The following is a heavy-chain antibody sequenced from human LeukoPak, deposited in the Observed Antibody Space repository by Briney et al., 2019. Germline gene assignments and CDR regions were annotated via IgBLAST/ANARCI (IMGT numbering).Heavy chain of an antibody. V-gene: IGHV3-30-3*01. CDR3: ARGRCSGGSCYGYYYGMDV. CDR2: ISYDGSNK. D-gene: IGHD2-15*01. Sequence: HPGRSLRLSCAASGFTFSSYAMHWVRQAPGKGLEWVAVISYDGSNKYYADSVKGRFTISRDNSKNTLYLQMNSLRAEDTAVYYCARGRCSGGSCYGYYYGMDVWGQGTTVTVSS. CDR1: GFTFSSYA. J-gene: IGHJ6*02.